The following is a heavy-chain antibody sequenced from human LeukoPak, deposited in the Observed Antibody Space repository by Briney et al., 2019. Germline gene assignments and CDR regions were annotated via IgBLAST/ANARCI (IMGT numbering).Heavy chain of an antibody. CDR2: ISYDGSKK. CDR1: GFTFSNYA. Sequence: GGSLRLSCAASGFTFSNYAMHWVRQPPGKGLEWMAVISYDGSKKDYADSVKGRFTISRDNSKNTLYLQMNSLRAEDTAVYYCARAAAGSYFDYWGQGTLVTVSS. J-gene: IGHJ4*02. CDR3: ARAAAGSYFDY. V-gene: IGHV3-30*14. D-gene: IGHD3-10*01.